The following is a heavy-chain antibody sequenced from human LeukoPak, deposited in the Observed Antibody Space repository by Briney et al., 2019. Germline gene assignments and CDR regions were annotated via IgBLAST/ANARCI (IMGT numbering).Heavy chain of an antibody. CDR2: IIPIFGTA. Sequence: ASVKVSCKASGGTFSSYAISWVRQAPGQGLEWMGRIIPIFGTANCAQKFQGRVTITTDESTSTAYMELSSLRSEDTAVYYCARDKYSQTAAADNYWGQGTLVTVSS. V-gene: IGHV1-69*05. J-gene: IGHJ4*02. CDR1: GGTFSSYA. D-gene: IGHD6-13*01. CDR3: ARDKYSQTAAADNY.